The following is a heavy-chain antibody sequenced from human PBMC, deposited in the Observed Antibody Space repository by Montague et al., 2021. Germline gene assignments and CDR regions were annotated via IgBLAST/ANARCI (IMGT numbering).Heavy chain of an antibody. CDR2: ISGKNSYI. V-gene: IGHV3-21*01. CDR3: ARENWGSGRAFDI. D-gene: IGHD3-10*01. J-gene: IGHJ3*02. Sequence: SLRLSCAAFDFTSSSYTINWVRQAPGKGLEWVSYISGKNSYIYYAASVKGRFTISRDNAKNSLFLQMNSLSAEDTAVYYCARENWGSGRAFDIWGQGTMVTVSS. CDR1: DFTSSSYT.